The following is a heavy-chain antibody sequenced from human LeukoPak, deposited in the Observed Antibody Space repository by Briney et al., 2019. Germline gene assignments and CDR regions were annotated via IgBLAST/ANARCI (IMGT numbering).Heavy chain of an antibody. CDR3: ARGGDYYYYGMDV. J-gene: IGHJ6*02. D-gene: IGHD2-21*01. CDR1: GGSFSGYY. Sequence: SETLSLTCAVYGGSFSGYYWSWIRQPPGKGLEWIGEINHSGSTNYNPSLKSQVTISVDTSKNQFSLKLSSVTAADTAVYYCARGGDYYYYGMDVWGQGTTVTVSS. V-gene: IGHV4-34*01. CDR2: INHSGST.